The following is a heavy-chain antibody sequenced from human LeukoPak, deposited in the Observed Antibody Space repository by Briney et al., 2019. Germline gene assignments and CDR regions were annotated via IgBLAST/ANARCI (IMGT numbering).Heavy chain of an antibody. CDR3: AELGITMIGGV. CDR1: GFTFSSYS. V-gene: IGHV3-48*01. J-gene: IGHJ6*04. Sequence: PGGSLRLSCVASGFTFSSYSMNWVRQAPGKGLEWVSYITSTSSTIFYADSVKGRFTISRDNAKNSLSLQMNSLRAEGTAVYYCAELGITMIGGVWGKGTTVTISP. D-gene: IGHD3-10*02. CDR2: ITSTSSTI.